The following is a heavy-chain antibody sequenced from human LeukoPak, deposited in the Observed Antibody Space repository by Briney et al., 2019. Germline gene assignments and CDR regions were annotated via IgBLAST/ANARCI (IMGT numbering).Heavy chain of an antibody. J-gene: IGHJ4*02. Sequence: GGSLRLSCAASGFTLSSYAMSWVRQAPGKGLEWVSAISGSGGSTYYADSVKGRFTISRDNSKNTLYLQMNSLRAEDTAVYYCAKQALYCSSTSCYIFRTWGQGTLVTVSS. CDR3: AKQALYCSSTSCYIFRT. CDR1: GFTLSSYA. V-gene: IGHV3-23*01. CDR2: ISGSGGST. D-gene: IGHD2-2*02.